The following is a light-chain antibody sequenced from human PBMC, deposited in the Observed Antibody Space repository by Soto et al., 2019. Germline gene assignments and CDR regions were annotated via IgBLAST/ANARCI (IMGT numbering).Light chain of an antibody. V-gene: IGLV1-40*01. Sequence: QAVVTQPPSVSGAPGQRVTISCTGNSSNLGAGYDVHWYQQLQGEAPTLVIFGNRNRPSGVPERFSGSKSGTSASLAITGLQAEDEADYYCQAYDYSLTASVFGGGTKLTVL. CDR1: SSNLGAGYD. J-gene: IGLJ3*02. CDR3: QAYDYSLTASV. CDR2: GNR.